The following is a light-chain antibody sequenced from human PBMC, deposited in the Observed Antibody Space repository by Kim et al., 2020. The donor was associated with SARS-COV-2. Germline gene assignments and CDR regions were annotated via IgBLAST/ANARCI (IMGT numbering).Light chain of an antibody. CDR2: GKN. Sequence: SSELTQDPAVSVALGQTVRITCRGDSLRSYYATWYQQKPGQAPVLVIYGKNNRPSGIPDRFSGSSSGNTASLTITGAQAEDEADYYCKSRGTSGNVVFGGGTKLTVL. V-gene: IGLV3-19*01. CDR1: SLRSYY. J-gene: IGLJ2*01. CDR3: KSRGTSGNVV.